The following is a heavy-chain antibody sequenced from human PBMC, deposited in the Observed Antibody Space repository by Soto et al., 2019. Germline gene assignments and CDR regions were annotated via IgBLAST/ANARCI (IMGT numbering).Heavy chain of an antibody. J-gene: IGHJ5*02. V-gene: IGHV3-74*01. Sequence: GSLRLSCAASGFTFSSYWMHWVRQAPGKGLVWVSRIHSDGIITNYADSVKGRFTISRDNAKNTVFLQMNSLRAEDTAVYYCAREGMGFSNWFDPWGQGTLVTVS. D-gene: IGHD2-8*01. CDR2: IHSDGIIT. CDR1: GFTFSSYW. CDR3: AREGMGFSNWFDP.